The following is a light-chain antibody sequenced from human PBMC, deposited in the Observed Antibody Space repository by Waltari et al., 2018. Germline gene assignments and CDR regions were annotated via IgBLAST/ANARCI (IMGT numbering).Light chain of an antibody. CDR1: QSVSGY. Sequence: VLTQSPATLSLSPGERVTLSGRASQSVSGYFAWYQQKPGQAPRLLIYDGTNRATGIPPRFSGSGSGTDCTLTISSLEPEDFAVYYCQHRNHWPPLFTFGPGTKVVF. CDR2: DGT. J-gene: IGKJ3*01. CDR3: QHRNHWPPLFT. V-gene: IGKV3-11*01.